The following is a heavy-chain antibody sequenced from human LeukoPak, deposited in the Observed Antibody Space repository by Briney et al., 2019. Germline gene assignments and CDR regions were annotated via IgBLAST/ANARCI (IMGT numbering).Heavy chain of an antibody. V-gene: IGHV4-59*01. CDR2: IYYSGST. Sequence: SETLSLTCTVSGGSISSYYWSWIRQPPGKGLEWIGYIYYSGSTNYNPSLKSRVTISVDTSKNQFSLKLSSVTAVDTAVYYCARVGDLTGYYSFDYWGQGTLVTVSS. J-gene: IGHJ4*02. D-gene: IGHD3-9*01. CDR3: ARVGDLTGYYSFDY. CDR1: GGSISSYY.